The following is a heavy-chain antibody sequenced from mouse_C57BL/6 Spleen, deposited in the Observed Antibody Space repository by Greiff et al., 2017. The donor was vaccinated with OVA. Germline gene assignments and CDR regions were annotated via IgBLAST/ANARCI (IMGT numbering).Heavy chain of an antibody. CDR3: ARGGGFTTVVAADY. CDR2: IYPRSGNT. V-gene: IGHV1-81*01. Sequence: VQLQQSGAELARPGASVKLSCKASGYTFTSYGISWVKQRTGQGLEWIGEIYPRSGNTYYNEKFKGKATLTADKSSSTAYMELRSLTSEDSAVYFCARGGGFTTVVAADYWGQGTTLTVSS. J-gene: IGHJ2*01. CDR1: GYTFTSYG. D-gene: IGHD1-1*01.